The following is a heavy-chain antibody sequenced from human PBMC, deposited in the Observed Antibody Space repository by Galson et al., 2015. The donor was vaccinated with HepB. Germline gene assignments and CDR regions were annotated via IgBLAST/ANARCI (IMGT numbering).Heavy chain of an antibody. CDR3: AKGGLGHCTSTSCLYYFDY. D-gene: IGHD2-2*03. CDR2: IRGSFDTT. V-gene: IGHV3-23*01. J-gene: IGHJ4*02. Sequence: SLRLSCATSGFTFSSSDMNWVRQAPGKGLEWVSTIRGSFDTTYYAVSVKGRFTISRDNSKNTLYLQMNSLTADDTAVYYCAKGGLGHCTSTSCLYYFDYWGQGTLVTVSS. CDR1: GFTFSSSD.